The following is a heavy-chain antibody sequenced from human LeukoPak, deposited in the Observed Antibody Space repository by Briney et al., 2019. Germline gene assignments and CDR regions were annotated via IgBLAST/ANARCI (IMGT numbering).Heavy chain of an antibody. Sequence: GGPLRLSCGPSGYPFTSAWLSWLRDAPGGGLEWVSYISSDGNNKYYTHSVKGGCTLSRDDAKNSLYLQMSSLRAGDAAFYYCARSNILNAFKVWSEARTVSASS. CDR2: ISSDGNNK. D-gene: IGHD2/OR15-2a*01. J-gene: IGHJ3*01. CDR1: GYPFTSAW. V-gene: IGHV3-11*04. CDR3: ARSNILNAFKV.